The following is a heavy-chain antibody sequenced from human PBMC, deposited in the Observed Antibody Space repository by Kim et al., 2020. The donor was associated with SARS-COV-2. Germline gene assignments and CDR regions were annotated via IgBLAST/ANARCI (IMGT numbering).Heavy chain of an antibody. V-gene: IGHV3-21*01. Sequence: GGSLRLSCAASGFTFSSYSMNWVRQAPGKGLEWVSSISSSSSYIYYADSVKGRFTISRDNAKNSLYLQMNSLRAEDTAVYYCARGRIAAAGHNYWGQGTLVTVSS. D-gene: IGHD6-13*01. CDR2: ISSSSSYI. CDR3: ARGRIAAAGHNY. CDR1: GFTFSSYS. J-gene: IGHJ4*02.